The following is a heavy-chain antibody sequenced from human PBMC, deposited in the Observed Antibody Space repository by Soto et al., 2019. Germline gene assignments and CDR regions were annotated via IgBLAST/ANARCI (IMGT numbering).Heavy chain of an antibody. V-gene: IGHV3-30*18. CDR3: VKDGSSGWPYYYGMDV. D-gene: IGHD6-19*01. CDR2: ISYDGSNK. J-gene: IGHJ6*02. CDR1: GFTFSSYG. Sequence: GGSLRLSCAASGFTFSSYGMHWVRQAPGKGLQWVAVISYDGSNKYYADSVKGRFTISRDNSKNTLYLQMSSLRAEDTAVYYCVKDGSSGWPYYYGMDVWGQGTTVTVSS.